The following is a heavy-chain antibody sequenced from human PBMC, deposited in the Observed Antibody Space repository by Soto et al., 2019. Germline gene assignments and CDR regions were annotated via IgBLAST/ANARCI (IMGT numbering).Heavy chain of an antibody. CDR3: ARLHAQLGYCSGGSCYLHGWFDP. CDR1: GGSISSSSYY. Sequence: SETLSLTCTVSGGSISSSSYYWGWIRQPPGKGLEWIGSIYYSGSTYYNPSLKSRVTISVDTSKNQFSLKLSSVTAADTAVYYCARLHAQLGYCSGGSCYLHGWFDPWGQGTLVTVSS. D-gene: IGHD2-15*01. J-gene: IGHJ5*02. V-gene: IGHV4-39*01. CDR2: IYYSGST.